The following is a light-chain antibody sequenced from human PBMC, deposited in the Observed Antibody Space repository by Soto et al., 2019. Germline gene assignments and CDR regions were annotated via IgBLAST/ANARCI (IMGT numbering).Light chain of an antibody. Sequence: EIVLTQSPATLSLSPGERATLSCRASQSVSRYLAWYQQKPGQAPRLLISDVSNRASGIPARFSGSGSGAEFTLIISSLEPEDFAVYYCQQRRDWPLTFGGGTKVEIK. CDR1: QSVSRY. J-gene: IGKJ4*01. V-gene: IGKV3-11*01. CDR2: DVS. CDR3: QQRRDWPLT.